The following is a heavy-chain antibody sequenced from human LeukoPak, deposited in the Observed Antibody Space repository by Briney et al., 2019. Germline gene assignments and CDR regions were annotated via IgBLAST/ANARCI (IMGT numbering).Heavy chain of an antibody. CDR1: GFTVSSNY. Sequence: PGGSLRLSCAASGFTVSSNYMSWVRQAPGKGLEWVSVIYSGGSTYYADSVKGRFTIFRDNAKNSLYLQMNSLRAEDTAVYYCARPHNNWRWYFDLWGRGTLVTVSS. J-gene: IGHJ2*01. CDR3: ARPHNNWRWYFDL. V-gene: IGHV3-53*01. D-gene: IGHD3-3*01. CDR2: IYSGGST.